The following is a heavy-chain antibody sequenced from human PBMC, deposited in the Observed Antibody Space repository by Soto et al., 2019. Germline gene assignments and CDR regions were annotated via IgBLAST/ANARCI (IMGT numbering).Heavy chain of an antibody. CDR2: IYYSGST. Sequence: SDTRSRTCTVSGGSISSSIYYWVWIRQPQGKGLDWIGSIYYSGSTYYNPSLKSRVTISVDTSKNQFSLKLSSVTATDTAVYYCARLDYDILTGYYVRGVHYGMDVWGQGTTVTVSS. J-gene: IGHJ6*02. CDR3: ARLDYDILTGYYVRGVHYGMDV. CDR1: GGSISSSIYY. D-gene: IGHD3-9*01. V-gene: IGHV4-39*01.